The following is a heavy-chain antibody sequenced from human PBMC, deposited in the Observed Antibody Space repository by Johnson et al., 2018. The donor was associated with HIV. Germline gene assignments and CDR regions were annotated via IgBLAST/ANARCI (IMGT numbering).Heavy chain of an antibody. CDR1: GFTSSNYG. J-gene: IGHJ3*02. CDR2: IWFDGNKK. D-gene: IGHD6-13*01. CDR3: AKVAVAAAEGDVSLDI. Sequence: QVQLVESGGGVVQPGRSLRLSCAASGFTSSNYGMHWVRQAPGKGLEWVAVIWFDGNKKHYSDSVKGRFTISRDNSNNILYLQMNSLRVEDTAVYYCAKVAVAAAEGDVSLDIWGPGTMVTV. V-gene: IGHV3-33*06.